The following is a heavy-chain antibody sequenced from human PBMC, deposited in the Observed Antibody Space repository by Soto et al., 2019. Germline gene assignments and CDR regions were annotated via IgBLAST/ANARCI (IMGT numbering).Heavy chain of an antibody. D-gene: IGHD3-9*01. Sequence: LGESLKISCKGSGYSFTSYWIGWVRQMPGKGLEWMGIIYPGDSDTRYSPSFQGQVTISADKSISTAYLQWSSLKAPDTAMYYCARQGPRVRYFGWNRVPDVWGQGTTVTVSS. J-gene: IGHJ6*02. CDR3: ARQGPRVRYFGWNRVPDV. CDR2: IYPGDSDT. CDR1: GYSFTSYW. V-gene: IGHV5-51*01.